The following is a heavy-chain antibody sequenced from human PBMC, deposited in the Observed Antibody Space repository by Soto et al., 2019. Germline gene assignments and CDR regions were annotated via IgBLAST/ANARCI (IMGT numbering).Heavy chain of an antibody. CDR2: VNLNTGGT. J-gene: IGHJ6*02. CDR1: GYSFTGHY. V-gene: IGHV1-2*02. Sequence: QVQHVQSGAEVKKPGDSVKVSCKASGYSFTGHYMHWVRRAPGQGLEWMGWVNLNTGGTDYAQAFQGRVTMTTATSSRTVCLEVTRLKFAATAIYYCARDPSSFLGRVYGMDVWGQGTGVTVSS. CDR3: ARDPSSFLGRVYGMDV.